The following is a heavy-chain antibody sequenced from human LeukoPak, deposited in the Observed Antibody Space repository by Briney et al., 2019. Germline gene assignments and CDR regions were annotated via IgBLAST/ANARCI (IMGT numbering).Heavy chain of an antibody. J-gene: IGHJ4*02. V-gene: IGHV4-4*07. Sequence: SETLSLTCSVSGGSINSYYWGWVRQPAGKGLEWIGRIYTTGTTKYSPSLKSRLTMSLDTSKNQFSLKLRSVTAADTAVYYCVRGFGEFLIYWGQGTLVTVSS. D-gene: IGHD3-10*01. CDR1: GGSINSYY. CDR2: IYTTGTT. CDR3: VRGFGEFLIY.